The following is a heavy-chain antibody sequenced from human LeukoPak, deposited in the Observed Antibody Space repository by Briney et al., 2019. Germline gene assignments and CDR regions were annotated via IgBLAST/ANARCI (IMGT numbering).Heavy chain of an antibody. D-gene: IGHD1-26*01. CDR2: VYFTGTT. V-gene: IGHV4-39*07. CDR3: VRCGSYCLDY. Sequence: SETLSLTCNVSDGSISGGTYYWGWIRQPPGKGLESIGSVYFTGTTYYNPSLKSRVTISVDKSKNQFSLNLSSVTAADTAVHYCVRCGSYCLDYWGQGTLVTVSS. CDR1: DGSISGGTYY. J-gene: IGHJ4*02.